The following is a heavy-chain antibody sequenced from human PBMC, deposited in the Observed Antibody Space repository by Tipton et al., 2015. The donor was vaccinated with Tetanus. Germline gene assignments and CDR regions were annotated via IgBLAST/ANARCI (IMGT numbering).Heavy chain of an antibody. CDR1: GGSIISADHY. D-gene: IGHD3-22*01. J-gene: IGHJ4*02. Sequence: TLSLTCTVSGGSIISADHYWSWIRQPPGKGLEWIGYIYYSGTTYYSPSLKSRVTISVDTSSNHFSLKLSSVTAADTAVYYCARDSYYSSRWSFADYWGQGTLVTVSS. V-gene: IGHV4-30-4*01. CDR2: IYYSGTT. CDR3: ARDSYYSSRWSFADY.